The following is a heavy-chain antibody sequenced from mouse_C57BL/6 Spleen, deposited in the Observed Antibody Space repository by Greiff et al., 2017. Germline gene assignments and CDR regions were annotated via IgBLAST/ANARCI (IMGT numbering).Heavy chain of an antibody. CDR2: IDPSDSYP. CDR1: GYTFTSYW. CDR3: ARSDYGSSSFAY. J-gene: IGHJ3*01. V-gene: IGHV1-69*01. D-gene: IGHD1-1*01. Sequence: QVQLQQPGAELVMPGASVKLSCKASGYTFTSYWMHWVKQRPGQGLEWIGEIDPSDSYPNYNQKFKGKSTLTVDKSSSTAYMQLSSLTSEDSAVYYCARSDYGSSSFAYGGQGTLVTVSA.